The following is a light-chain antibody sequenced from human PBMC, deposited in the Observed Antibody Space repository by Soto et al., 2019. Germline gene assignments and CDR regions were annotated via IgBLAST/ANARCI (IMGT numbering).Light chain of an antibody. V-gene: IGKV3D-20*02. J-gene: IGKJ5*01. CDR3: QQRSKWPIT. CDR1: QSVSSSY. Sequence: EIVLTQSPGTLSLSPGEIATLSFSASQSVSSSYLAWYQQKPGQAPRLLIYGASNRATGIPDRFSGSGSGTDFTLTISSLEPEDFAVYYCQQRSKWPITFGQGTRLEIK. CDR2: GAS.